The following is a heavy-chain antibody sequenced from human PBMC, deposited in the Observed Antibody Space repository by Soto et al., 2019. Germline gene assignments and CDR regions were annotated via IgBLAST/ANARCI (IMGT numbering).Heavy chain of an antibody. CDR1: GYTFTSYA. CDR2: INAGNGNT. CDR3: ASSYYYDSSGYSSLYYYYGMDV. V-gene: IGHV1-3*01. D-gene: IGHD3-22*01. Sequence: QVQLVQSGAEVKKPGASVKVSCKASGYTFTSYAMHWVRQAPGQRLEWMGWINAGNGNTKYSQMFQGRVTITRDTTASTAYMELSSLRSDDTAVYYCASSYYYDSSGYSSLYYYYGMDVWGQATTVTVSS. J-gene: IGHJ6*02.